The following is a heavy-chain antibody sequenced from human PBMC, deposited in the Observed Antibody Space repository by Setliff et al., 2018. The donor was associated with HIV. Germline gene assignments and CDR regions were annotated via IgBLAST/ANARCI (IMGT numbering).Heavy chain of an antibody. D-gene: IGHD3-16*02. CDR3: ARHPYRRAPLIYYYMDV. J-gene: IGHJ6*03. CDR1: GYNFTNYW. CDR2: IYPGDSDT. V-gene: IGHV5-51*01. Sequence: GASLKISCKGSGYNFTNYWIGWVRQMTGKGLEWMGIIYPGDSDTTYSPSFQGQVTISADKSINTAYLQWSSLKASDTAMYFCARHPYRRAPLIYYYMDVWGKGTTVTVSS.